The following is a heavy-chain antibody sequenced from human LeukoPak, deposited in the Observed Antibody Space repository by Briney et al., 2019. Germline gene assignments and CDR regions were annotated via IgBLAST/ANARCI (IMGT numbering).Heavy chain of an antibody. D-gene: IGHD6-13*01. CDR3: AKKGIAAASYYFDY. CDR2: ISGGGGST. J-gene: IGHJ4*02. CDR1: GFTFSSYA. V-gene: IGHV3-23*01. Sequence: GGSLRLSCAASGFTFSSYAMSWVRQAPGKGLEWVSTISGGGGSTYYADSVKGRFTISRDNSKNTLYLQMNSLRAEDTAVYYCAKKGIAAASYYFDYWGQGTLVTVSS.